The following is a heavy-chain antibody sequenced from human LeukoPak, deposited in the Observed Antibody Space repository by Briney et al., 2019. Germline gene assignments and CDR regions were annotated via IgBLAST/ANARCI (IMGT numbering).Heavy chain of an antibody. V-gene: IGHV3-30*02. D-gene: IGHD3-22*01. Sequence: SGGSLRLSCAASGFTFSSYGMHWVRQAPGKGLGWVAFIRYDGSNKYYADSVKGRFTISRDNSKNTLYLQMNSLRAEDTAVYYCAKGGPKSLYYYDNNRGAFDIWGQGTMVTVSS. CDR1: GFTFSSYG. CDR2: IRYDGSNK. CDR3: AKGGPKSLYYYDNNRGAFDI. J-gene: IGHJ3*02.